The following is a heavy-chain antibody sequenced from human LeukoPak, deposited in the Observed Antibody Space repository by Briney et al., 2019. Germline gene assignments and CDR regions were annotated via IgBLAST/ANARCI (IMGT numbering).Heavy chain of an antibody. J-gene: IGHJ6*03. CDR2: IIPIFGTA. CDR1: GGTFSSYA. CDR3: GRERMVRGIYYYYYMDV. V-gene: IGHV1-69*06. D-gene: IGHD3-10*01. Sequence: ASEKLSCKASGGTFSSYAISWVRHAPGQGLEWMGSIIPIFGTANYAQKFQGRVTITADKSTSTAYMELSSLRSEDTAVYYCGRERMVRGIYYYYYMDVWGKGTTVTVSS.